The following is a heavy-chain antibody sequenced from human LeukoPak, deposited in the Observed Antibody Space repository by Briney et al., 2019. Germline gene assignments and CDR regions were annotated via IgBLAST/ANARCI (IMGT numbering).Heavy chain of an antibody. CDR3: VRGDNVVSTAMLLLRY. Sequence: ASVKVSCKASGYTFGSHDINWVRQVPGHGLEWLGWMNPNSGNTGYAQKFQGRVAMTRDSSIGTAYLELSSLSSDDTAVYYCVRGDNVVSTAMLLLRYWGQGTLVAVSS. D-gene: IGHD2-21*02. CDR2: MNPNSGNT. CDR1: GYTFGSHD. V-gene: IGHV1-8*01. J-gene: IGHJ1*01.